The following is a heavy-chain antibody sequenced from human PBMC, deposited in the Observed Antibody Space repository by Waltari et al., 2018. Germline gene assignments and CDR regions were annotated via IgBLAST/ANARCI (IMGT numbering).Heavy chain of an antibody. Sequence: QITLKESGPTLMKPTQTLTLTCACYGFSVDSNGVGVEWVRQPPGKALEWLATIYWDDDKNYSPSLASRLTITKDTSKNQVVLTMTNMDPLDTATYFCAHSRSGYSSGCPDYWGQGTLVSVSS. V-gene: IGHV2-5*02. J-gene: IGHJ4*02. D-gene: IGHD6-19*01. CDR2: IYWDDDK. CDR3: AHSRSGYSSGCPDY. CDR1: GFSVDSNGVG.